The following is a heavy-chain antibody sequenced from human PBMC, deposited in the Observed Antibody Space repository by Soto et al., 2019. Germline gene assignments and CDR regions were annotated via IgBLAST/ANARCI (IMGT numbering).Heavy chain of an antibody. CDR1: GGSISSSSYY. Sequence: QLQLQESGPGLVKPSETLSLTCTVSGGSISSSSYYWGWIRQPPGKGLEWIGSIYYSGSTYYNPSLKSRVTISVDTSKNQFSLKLSSVTAADTAVYYCVREYCSGGSCYLGVYYYYYMDVWGKGTTVTVSS. D-gene: IGHD2-15*01. CDR3: VREYCSGGSCYLGVYYYYYMDV. CDR2: IYYSGST. V-gene: IGHV4-39*01. J-gene: IGHJ6*03.